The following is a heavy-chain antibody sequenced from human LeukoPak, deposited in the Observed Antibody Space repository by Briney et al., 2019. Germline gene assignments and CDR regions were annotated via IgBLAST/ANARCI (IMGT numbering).Heavy chain of an antibody. Sequence: PSETLSLTCTVSGGSVSSGSYYWTWIRQPPGKGLEWIGHIHNTESTNYNPSLKSRVAISVDTSKNQFSLKLSSVTAADTAVYFCASVYYNINFYHPIDFWGQGTLVTVSS. J-gene: IGHJ4*02. CDR2: IHNTEST. V-gene: IGHV4-61*01. CDR1: GGSVSSGSYY. D-gene: IGHD3-10*01. CDR3: ASVYYNINFYHPIDF.